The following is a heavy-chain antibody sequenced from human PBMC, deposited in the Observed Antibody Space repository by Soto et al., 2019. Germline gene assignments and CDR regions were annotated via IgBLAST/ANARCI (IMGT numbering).Heavy chain of an antibody. D-gene: IGHD3-3*01. J-gene: IGHJ6*02. CDR2: IYYSGST. V-gene: IGHV4-39*01. CDR3: ARHGVGVVIEPYSYYYGMDV. CDR1: GGSISSSSYY. Sequence: SETLSLTCTVPGGSISSSSYYWGWIRQPPGKGLEWIGSIYYSGSTYYNPSLKSRVTISVDTSKNQFSPKLSSVTAADTAVYYCARHGVGVVIEPYSYYYGMDVWGQGTTVTVSS.